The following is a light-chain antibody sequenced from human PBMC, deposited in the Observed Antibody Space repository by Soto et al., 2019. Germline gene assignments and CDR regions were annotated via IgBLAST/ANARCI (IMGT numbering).Light chain of an antibody. CDR3: SSYTSSSTPPYV. J-gene: IGLJ1*01. Sequence: QSVLTQPASVSGSPGQSITISCTGTSSDVGGYNYVSWYQQHPGKAPKLMIYEVGNRPSGVSNRFSGSKSGNTASLTISGLQAEDEADYYCSSYTSSSTPPYVFGTGTKVTVL. CDR1: SSDVGGYNY. V-gene: IGLV2-14*01. CDR2: EVG.